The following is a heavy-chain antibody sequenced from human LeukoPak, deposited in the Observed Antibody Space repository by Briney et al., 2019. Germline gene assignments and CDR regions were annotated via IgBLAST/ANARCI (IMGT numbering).Heavy chain of an antibody. CDR3: ARASDYDSSGYTFDY. J-gene: IGHJ4*02. D-gene: IGHD3-22*01. CDR2: ISAYNGNT. CDR1: GYTFTSYG. V-gene: IGHV1-18*01. Sequence: ASVKVSCKASGYTFTSYGISWVRQAPGQGLEWMGWISAYNGNTNNAQKLQGRVTMATDTSTSTAYMELRSLRSDDTAVYYCARASDYDSSGYTFDYWGQGTLVTVSS.